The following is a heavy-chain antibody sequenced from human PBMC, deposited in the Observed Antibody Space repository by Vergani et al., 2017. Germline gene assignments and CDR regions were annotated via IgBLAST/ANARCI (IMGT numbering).Heavy chain of an antibody. J-gene: IGHJ4*02. CDR1: GDSVSPISAA. D-gene: IGHD1-1*01. CDR2: TYYRSKWYY. CDR3: TREQTNSFDY. V-gene: IGHV6-1*01. Sequence: QVQLQQSGPGLVKPSQTLSVTCAISGDSVSPISAAWNWIRQSPSRGLEWLGRTYYRSKWYYDYAVSLKSRMTINPDTSKNYFSLKLNSVTPEDTAVYFCTREQTNSFDYWGQGTLVTVSS.